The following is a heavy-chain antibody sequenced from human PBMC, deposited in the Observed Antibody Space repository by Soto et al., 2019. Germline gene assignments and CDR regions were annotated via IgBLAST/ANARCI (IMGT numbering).Heavy chain of an antibody. CDR3: ARQIYDSDTGPNFQYYFDS. CDR2: IDPSDSQT. CDR1: GYSFAGYW. V-gene: IGHV5-10-1*01. J-gene: IGHJ4*02. Sequence: GESVKISCKGSGYSFAGYWITWVRQKPGKGLEWMGRIDPSDSQTYYSPSFRGHVTISATKSITTAFLQWSSLRASDTAMYYCARQIYDSDTGPNFQYYFDSWGQGTPVTVSS. D-gene: IGHD3-22*01.